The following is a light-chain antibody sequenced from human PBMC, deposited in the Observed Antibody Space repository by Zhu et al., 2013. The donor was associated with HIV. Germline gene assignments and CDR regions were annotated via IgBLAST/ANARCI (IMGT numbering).Light chain of an antibody. J-gene: IGLJ2*01. CDR1: SSNIGAGYD. Sequence: QSVLTQPPSVSGAPGQRVTISCTGSSSNIGAGYDVHWYQQLPGTAPKLLIYGNSNRPSGVPDRFSGSKSGTSASLAITGLQAEDEADLYCQSYDSSLSAIFGGGTKLTVL. CDR2: GNS. V-gene: IGLV1-40*01. CDR3: QSYDSSLSAI.